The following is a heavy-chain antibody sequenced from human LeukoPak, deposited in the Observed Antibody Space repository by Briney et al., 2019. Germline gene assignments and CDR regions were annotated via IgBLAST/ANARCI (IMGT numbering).Heavy chain of an antibody. V-gene: IGHV4-39*01. J-gene: IGHJ5*02. Sequence: SETLSLTCTVSGGSISSSSYYWGWIRQPPGKGLEWIGSIYYSGSTYYNPSLKSRVTVSVDTSKNQFSLKLSSVTAADTAVYYCARLLSSSSWYLVYNWFDPWGQGTLVTVSS. CDR2: IYYSGST. CDR3: ARLLSSSSWYLVYNWFDP. D-gene: IGHD6-13*01. CDR1: GGSISSSSYY.